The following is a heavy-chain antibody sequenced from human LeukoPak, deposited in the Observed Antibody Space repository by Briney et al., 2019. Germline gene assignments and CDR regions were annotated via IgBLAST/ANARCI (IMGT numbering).Heavy chain of an antibody. CDR3: ARDIVPAAIDYYGMDV. CDR2: INPNSGGT. Sequence: ASVKVSRKASGYTFTGYYMHWVRQAPGQGLEWMGWINPNSGGTNYAQKFQGRVTMTRDTSISTAYMELSRLRSDDTAVYYCARDIVPAAIDYYGMDVWGQGTTVTVSS. J-gene: IGHJ6*02. D-gene: IGHD2-2*02. CDR1: GYTFTGYY. V-gene: IGHV1-2*02.